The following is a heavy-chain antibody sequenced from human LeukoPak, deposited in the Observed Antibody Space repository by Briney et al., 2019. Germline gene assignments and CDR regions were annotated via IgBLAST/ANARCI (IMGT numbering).Heavy chain of an antibody. CDR1: GFTFSSYE. D-gene: IGHD4-17*01. CDR2: ISSSGSTI. Sequence: GGSLRLSCAASGFTFSSYEMNWVRQAPGKGLEWVSYISSSGSTIYYADSVKGRFTISRDNAKNSLYLQMNSLRAEDTALYYCAKREKGTTGRFFDYWGQGTLVTVSS. J-gene: IGHJ4*02. V-gene: IGHV3-48*03. CDR3: AKREKGTTGRFFDY.